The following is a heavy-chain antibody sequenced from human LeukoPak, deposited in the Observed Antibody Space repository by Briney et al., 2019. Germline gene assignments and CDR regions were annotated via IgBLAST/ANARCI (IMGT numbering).Heavy chain of an antibody. CDR1: GGSISSSSYY. Sequence: PSETLSLTCTVSGGSISSSSYYWGWIRQPPGKGLEWIGSIYYSGSTYYNPSLKSRVTISVDTSKNQFSLKLSSVTAADTAVYYCAGSQRKKGVLLWFGDGRWFDPWGQGTLVTVSS. CDR3: AGSQRKKGVLLWFGDGRWFDP. CDR2: IYYSGST. D-gene: IGHD3-10*01. J-gene: IGHJ5*02. V-gene: IGHV4-39*01.